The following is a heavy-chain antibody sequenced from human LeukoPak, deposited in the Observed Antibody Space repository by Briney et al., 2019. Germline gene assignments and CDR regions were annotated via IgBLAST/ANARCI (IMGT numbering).Heavy chain of an antibody. V-gene: IGHV3-7*01. CDR3: ARAWYSSSWYGLYFDY. D-gene: IGHD6-13*01. J-gene: IGHJ4*02. CDR2: IKQDGSEK. Sequence: GGSLRLSCAASGFTFSSYWMSWVRQAPGKGREWVSNIKQDGSEKYYVDSVKGRFTISRDNAKNSLHLQMNSLRAEDTAVYYCARAWYSSSWYGLYFDYWGQGTLVTVSS. CDR1: GFTFSSYW.